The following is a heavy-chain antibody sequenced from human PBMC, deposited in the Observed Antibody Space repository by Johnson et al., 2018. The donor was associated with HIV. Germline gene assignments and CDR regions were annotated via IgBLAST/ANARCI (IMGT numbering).Heavy chain of an antibody. D-gene: IGHD1-7*01. CDR2: ISYDGRDA. CDR3: ARDPPGTTAGAFDI. V-gene: IGHV3-30*04. J-gene: IGHJ3*02. CDR1: GFAFSSYA. Sequence: QVQLVESGGGVVQPGTSLRLSCTASGFAFSSYALHWVRQAPGKGLEWVAVISYDGRDAYYADSVKGRFTSSRDNSKNTLYLQMNSLRAEDTAVYYCARDPPGTTAGAFDIWGQGTMVTVSS.